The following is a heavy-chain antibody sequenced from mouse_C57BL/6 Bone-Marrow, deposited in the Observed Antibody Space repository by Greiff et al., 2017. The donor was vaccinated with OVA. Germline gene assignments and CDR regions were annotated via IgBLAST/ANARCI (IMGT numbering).Heavy chain of an antibody. J-gene: IGHJ4*01. V-gene: IGHV1-15*01. Sequence: QVQLQQSGAELVRPGASVTLSCKASGYTFTDYEMHWVKQTPVHGLEWIGAIDPDTGGTAYNQKFKGKAILTADKSSSTAYMELRSLTSEDSAVYYCTRFYAMDYWGQGTAVTVSS. CDR2: IDPDTGGT. CDR1: GYTFTDYE. CDR3: TRFYAMDY.